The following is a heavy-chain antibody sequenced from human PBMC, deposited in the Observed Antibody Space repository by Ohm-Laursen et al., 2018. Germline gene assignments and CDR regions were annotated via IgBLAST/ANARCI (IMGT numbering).Heavy chain of an antibody. D-gene: IGHD1-20*01. CDR1: GGSFSGYY. CDR3: ARDAYNWNPNRGYYFAMDV. Sequence: TLSLTCAVYGGSFSGYYWSWIRQPPGKGLEWIGEINHSGSTNYNPSLKSRVTISVDTSKNQFSLKLSSVTAADTAVYYCARDAYNWNPNRGYYFAMDVWGQGTTVTVSS. J-gene: IGHJ6*02. V-gene: IGHV4-34*01. CDR2: INHSGST.